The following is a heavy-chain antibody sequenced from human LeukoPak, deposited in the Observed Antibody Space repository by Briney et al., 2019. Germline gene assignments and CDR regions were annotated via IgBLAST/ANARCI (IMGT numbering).Heavy chain of an antibody. CDR2: ISAYNGNT. V-gene: IGHV1-18*01. CDR3: ARVGVAFAF. J-gene: IGHJ4*02. CDR1: GYSFNNYG. Sequence: ASVKVSCKASGYSFNNYGISWVRQAPGQGLEWMGWISAYNGNTDYAQKLQGRVTMTTDTSTTTAYMELRSLTSDDTAVYYCARVGVAFAFWGGGTLVTVSS.